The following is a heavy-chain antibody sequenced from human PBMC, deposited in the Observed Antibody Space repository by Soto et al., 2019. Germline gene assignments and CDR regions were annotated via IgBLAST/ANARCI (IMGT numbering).Heavy chain of an antibody. J-gene: IGHJ5*02. CDR3: AKDFRRFGMVRGGTDWFDP. V-gene: IGHV3-23*01. Sequence: GGSLRLSCAASGFTFSSYAMSWVRQAPGKGLEWVSAISGSGGSTYYADSVKGRFTISRDNSKNTLYLQMNSLRAEDTAVYYCAKDFRRFGMVRGGTDWFDPWGQGTLVTVSS. CDR1: GFTFSSYA. D-gene: IGHD3-10*01. CDR2: ISGSGGST.